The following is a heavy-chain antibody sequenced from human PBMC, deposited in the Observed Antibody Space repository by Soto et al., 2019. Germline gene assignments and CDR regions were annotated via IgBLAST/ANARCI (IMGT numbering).Heavy chain of an antibody. CDR3: TRARGAHDAFDI. Sequence: PGGSLRLSCAASGFTFSDYYMTWIRQATGKGLEWVSVIYSGGSTYYADSVKGRFTISRDNSKNTLYLQMNSLRAEDTAVYYCTRARGAHDAFDIWGQGTMVTVSS. V-gene: IGHV3-66*01. D-gene: IGHD3-10*01. CDR2: IYSGGST. CDR1: GFTFSDYY. J-gene: IGHJ3*02.